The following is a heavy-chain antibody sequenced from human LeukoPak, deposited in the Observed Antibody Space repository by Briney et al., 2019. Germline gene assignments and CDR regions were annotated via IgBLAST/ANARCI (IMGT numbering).Heavy chain of an antibody. CDR1: GFTFGYYW. Sequence: GGSLRLSCAASGFTFGYYWMHWVRQAPGKGLVWVSRINSDGNNTTYADSVKGRFTISRDNSKNTLYVQMNSLRAEDTAIYYCAKDGSALWTIARPYYFDYWGQGTLVTVSS. V-gene: IGHV3-74*01. D-gene: IGHD5-24*01. CDR3: AKDGSALWTIARPYYFDY. J-gene: IGHJ4*02. CDR2: INSDGNNT.